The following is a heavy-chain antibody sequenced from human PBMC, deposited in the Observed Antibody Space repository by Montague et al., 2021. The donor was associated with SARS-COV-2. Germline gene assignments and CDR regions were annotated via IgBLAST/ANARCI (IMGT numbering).Heavy chain of an antibody. Sequence: TLSLTCTVSVDCISSGGWYWSWVRQPPGQGLEWIGCIYYSGSTYYNPSLKSRVTISVDTSKNQFSLKLSSVTAADTAVYYCARGVTIFGVVDTIDYWGRGTLVTVSS. CDR3: ARGVTIFGVVDTIDY. J-gene: IGHJ4*02. CDR1: VDCISSGGWY. CDR2: IYYSGST. V-gene: IGHV4-31*03. D-gene: IGHD3-3*01.